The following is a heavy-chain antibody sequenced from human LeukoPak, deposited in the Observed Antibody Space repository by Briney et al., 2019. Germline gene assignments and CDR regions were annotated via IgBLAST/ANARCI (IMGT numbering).Heavy chain of an antibody. CDR3: AKDLGYCSGGSCYSFDY. CDR2: ISWNSGSI. J-gene: IGHJ4*02. V-gene: IGHV3-9*01. D-gene: IGHD2-15*01. Sequence: QSGGSPRLSCAASGFTFDDYAMHWVRQAPGKGLEWVSGISWNSGSIGYADSVKGRFTISRDNAKNSLYLQMNSLRAEDTALYYCAKDLGYCSGGSCYSFDYWGQGTLVTVSS. CDR1: GFTFDDYA.